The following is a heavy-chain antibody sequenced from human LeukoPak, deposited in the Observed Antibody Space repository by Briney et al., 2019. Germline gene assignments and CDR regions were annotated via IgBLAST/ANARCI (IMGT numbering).Heavy chain of an antibody. D-gene: IGHD6-6*01. Sequence: PSQTLSLTCTVSGGSISSGSYYWSWIRQPAGNVLEWVGRIYTSGSTNYNPSLKSRVTISVDTSKNQFSPKLSSVTAADTAVYYCARDAGLAARRFYMDVWGKGTTVTVSS. CDR1: GGSISSGSYY. V-gene: IGHV4-61*02. CDR3: ARDAGLAARRFYMDV. J-gene: IGHJ6*03. CDR2: IYTSGST.